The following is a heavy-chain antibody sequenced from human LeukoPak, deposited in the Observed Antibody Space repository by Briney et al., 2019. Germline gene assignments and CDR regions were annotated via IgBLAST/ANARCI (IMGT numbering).Heavy chain of an antibody. D-gene: IGHD2-15*01. V-gene: IGHV3-9*01. Sequence: PGGSLRLSCAASGFTFSSYAMSWVRQAPGKGLEWVSGISWSSGSIGYADSVKGRFTISRDNAKNSLYLQMNSLRAEDTALYYCAKDDGYCSGGSCFAFDIWGQGTMVTVSS. J-gene: IGHJ3*02. CDR1: GFTFSSYA. CDR2: ISWSSGSI. CDR3: AKDDGYCSGGSCFAFDI.